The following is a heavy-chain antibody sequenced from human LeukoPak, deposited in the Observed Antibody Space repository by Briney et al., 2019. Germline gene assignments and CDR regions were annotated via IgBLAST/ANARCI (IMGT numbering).Heavy chain of an antibody. CDR2: IIPILGIA. CDR3: AGVSRFGELLIDY. V-gene: IGHV1-69*04. CDR1: GGTFSSYA. Sequence: SVKVSCKASGGTFSSYAISWVRQAPGQGLEWMGRIIPILGIANYAQKFQGRVTITADKSTSTAYMELSSLRSEDTAVYYCAGVSRFGELLIDYWGQGTLVTVSS. D-gene: IGHD3-10*01. J-gene: IGHJ4*02.